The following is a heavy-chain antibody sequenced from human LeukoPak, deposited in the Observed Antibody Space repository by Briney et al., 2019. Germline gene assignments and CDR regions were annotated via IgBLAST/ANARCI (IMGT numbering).Heavy chain of an antibody. V-gene: IGHV5-51*01. J-gene: IGHJ5*02. CDR1: GYSFTSYW. CDR2: IYPGDSDT. CDR3: ARRLSCSSTSCIDNWFDH. Sequence: GESLKISCKGSGYSFTSYWIGWVRQMPGKGLEWMGIIYPGDSDTRYSPSFQGQVTISADKSISTAYLQWSSLKASDTAMYYCARRLSCSSTSCIDNWFDHWGQGTLVTVSS. D-gene: IGHD2-2*01.